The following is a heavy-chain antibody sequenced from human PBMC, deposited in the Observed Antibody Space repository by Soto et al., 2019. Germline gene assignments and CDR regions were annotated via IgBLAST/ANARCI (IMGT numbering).Heavy chain of an antibody. D-gene: IGHD6-19*01. V-gene: IGHV3-23*01. CDR1: GFTFSSYA. Sequence: EVPLLESGGGLVQPGGSLRLSCAASGFTFSSYAMSWVRQAPGKGLEWVSAISGSGGSTYYADSVKGRFTISRDNSKNTLYLQMNSLRAEDTAVYYCAKSQWLVLWAEIDYWGQGTLVTVSS. CDR3: AKSQWLVLWAEIDY. CDR2: ISGSGGST. J-gene: IGHJ4*02.